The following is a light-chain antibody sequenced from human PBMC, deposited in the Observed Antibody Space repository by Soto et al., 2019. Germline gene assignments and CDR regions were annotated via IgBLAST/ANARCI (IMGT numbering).Light chain of an antibody. J-gene: IGLJ2*01. CDR3: SSFTSSTTLEV. CDR1: SSDVGTYDY. Sequence: QSALTQPASVSGSPGQSITISCTGTSSDVGTYDYVSWYQQQPGKAPKLMIYDVSNRTSGVSNRFSGSKSGNTASLTISGLQAEDEADYYCSSFTSSTTLEVFGGGTKLTVL. V-gene: IGLV2-14*01. CDR2: DVS.